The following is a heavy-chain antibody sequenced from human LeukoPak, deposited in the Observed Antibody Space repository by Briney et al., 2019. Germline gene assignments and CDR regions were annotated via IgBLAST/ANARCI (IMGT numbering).Heavy chain of an antibody. Sequence: PGGSLRLSCAASGFIFTNYFMSWVRQAPGKGLEWVASIKHDGSEKYYVDSVRGRFTISRDNAKNSLYLQMNSLRAEDTAVYYCARDREGDFDYWGQGTLVTVSS. CDR2: IKHDGSEK. V-gene: IGHV3-7*03. J-gene: IGHJ4*02. CDR3: ARDREGDFDY. CDR1: GFIFTNYF.